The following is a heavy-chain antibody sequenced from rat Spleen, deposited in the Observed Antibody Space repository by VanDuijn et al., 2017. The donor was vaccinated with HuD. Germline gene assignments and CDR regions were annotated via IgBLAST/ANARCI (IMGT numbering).Heavy chain of an antibody. CDR1: GFTFSDYY. CDR3: ATDGYYDGIYYSVYVMDA. CDR2: ISYEGSNT. Sequence: EVQLVESGGGLVQPGRSMKLSCAVSGFTFSDYYMAWVRQAPKKGLEWVASISYEGSNTYYGDSVKGRFTISRDKAKSTLYLQMDSLRSEDSATYYCATDGYYDGIYYSVYVMDAWGQGASVTVSS. D-gene: IGHD1-12*02. V-gene: IGHV5-22*01. J-gene: IGHJ4*01.